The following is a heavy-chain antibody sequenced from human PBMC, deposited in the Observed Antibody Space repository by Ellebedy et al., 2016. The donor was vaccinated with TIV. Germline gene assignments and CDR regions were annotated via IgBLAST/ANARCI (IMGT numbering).Heavy chain of an antibody. CDR1: GFAFNNFF. CDR2: ISGAGDDT. D-gene: IGHD3-9*01. V-gene: IGHV3-23*01. CDR3: ARARLDWNWFDP. J-gene: IGHJ5*02. Sequence: GESLKISXAASGFAFNNFFMSWVRQAPGKGLEWVSTISGAGDDTHLADSVKGRFIVSRDNSMNTLYLQMNSLRAEDTAVYYCARARLDWNWFDPWGQGTLVTVSS.